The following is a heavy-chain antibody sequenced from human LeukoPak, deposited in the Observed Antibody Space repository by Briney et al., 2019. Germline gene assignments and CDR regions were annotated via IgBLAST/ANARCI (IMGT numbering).Heavy chain of an antibody. CDR2: ISSSSSYI. Sequence: GGSLRLSCAASGFTFSSYSMNWVRQAPGKGLEWVSSISSSSSYIYYADSVKGRFTISRDNAKNSLYLQMNSLRAEDTAVYYCARDRITIFGVVPDWGQGTPVTVSS. D-gene: IGHD3-3*01. CDR1: GFTFSSYS. V-gene: IGHV3-21*01. CDR3: ARDRITIFGVVPD. J-gene: IGHJ4*02.